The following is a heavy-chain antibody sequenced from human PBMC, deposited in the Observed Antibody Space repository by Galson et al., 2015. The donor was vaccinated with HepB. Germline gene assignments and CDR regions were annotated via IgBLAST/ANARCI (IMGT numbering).Heavy chain of an antibody. CDR1: GGTFSSYA. Sequence: SVKVSCKASGGTFSSYAISWVRQAPGQGLEWMGGIIPIFGTANYAQKFQGRVTITADESTSTAYMELSSLRAEDTAVYYCAREAWYKLLGYYFDYWGQGTLVTVSS. CDR2: IIPIFGTA. V-gene: IGHV1-69*13. CDR3: AREAWYKLLGYYFDY. J-gene: IGHJ4*02. D-gene: IGHD1-1*01.